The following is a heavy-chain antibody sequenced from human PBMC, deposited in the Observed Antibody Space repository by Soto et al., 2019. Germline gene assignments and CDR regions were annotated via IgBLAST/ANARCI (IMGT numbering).Heavy chain of an antibody. Sequence: QVQLQESGPGLVKPSETLSLTCTVSGGSISSYYWSWIRQPPGKGLEWIGSIYYSGSTNYNPSLKSRVTKSVDTSKNQFSQKLSSVTAADTAVYYCARGRSSSGTVATYYYYYYGMDVCGQGTTVTVSS. V-gene: IGHV4-59*01. CDR2: IYYSGST. D-gene: IGHD6-13*01. CDR3: ARGRSSSGTVATYYYYYYGMDV. J-gene: IGHJ6*02. CDR1: GGSISSYY.